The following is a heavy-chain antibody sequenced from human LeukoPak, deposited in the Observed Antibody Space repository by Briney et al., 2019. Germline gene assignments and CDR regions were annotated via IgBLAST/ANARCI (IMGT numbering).Heavy chain of an antibody. V-gene: IGHV3-33*06. CDR2: IWSDATNQ. Sequence: GTSLRLSCEASGFTFSHFGMHWVRQAPGKGLEWVAVIWSDATNQYYGDSVKGRFTISRDNFKKAVSLQMDSLRAEDTAVYYCGKDAQRGFDYSNSLEHWGQGSLVTVSS. CDR1: GFTFSHFG. D-gene: IGHD4-11*01. J-gene: IGHJ4*02. CDR3: GKDAQRGFDYSNSLEH.